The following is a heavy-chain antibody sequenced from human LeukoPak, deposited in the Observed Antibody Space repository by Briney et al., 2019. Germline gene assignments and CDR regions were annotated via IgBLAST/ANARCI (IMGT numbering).Heavy chain of an antibody. CDR3: ARDWYCSGGSCYDCFDP. CDR2: ISTYNGDT. D-gene: IGHD2-15*01. V-gene: IGHV1-18*01. CDR1: GYTFTSYG. J-gene: IGHJ5*02. Sequence: ASVKVSCKASGYTFTSYGVGWVRQAPGQGLEWMGWISTYNGDTNYAQKLQGRVTMTTDTSTSTADMELGSLRSDDTAVYYCARDWYCSGGSCYDCFDPWGQGTLVTVSS.